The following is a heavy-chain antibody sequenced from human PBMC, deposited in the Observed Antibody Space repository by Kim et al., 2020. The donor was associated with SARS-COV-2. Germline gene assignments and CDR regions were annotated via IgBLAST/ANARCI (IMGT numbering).Heavy chain of an antibody. J-gene: IGHJ4*02. CDR3: ARDAIRELPPQPFDY. Sequence: GGSLRLSCAASGFTFSSYAMHWVRQAPGKGLEWVAVISYDGSNKYYADSVKGRFTISRDNSKNTLYLQMNSLRAEDTAVYYCARDAIRELPPQPFDYWGQGTLVTVSS. CDR2: ISYDGSNK. D-gene: IGHD1-7*01. V-gene: IGHV3-30-3*01. CDR1: GFTFSSYA.